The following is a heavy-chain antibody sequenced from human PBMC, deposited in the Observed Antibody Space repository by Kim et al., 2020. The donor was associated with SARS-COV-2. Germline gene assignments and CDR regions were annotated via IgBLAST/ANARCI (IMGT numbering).Heavy chain of an antibody. CDR1: GYSISSGYY. Sequence: SETLSLTCTVSGYSISSGYYWGWIRQPPGKGLEWIGSIYHSGSTYYNPSLKSRVTISVDTSKNQFSLKLSSVTAADTAVYYCARDMIAVTPDAFDIWGQGTMVTVSS. CDR3: ARDMIAVTPDAFDI. J-gene: IGHJ3*02. D-gene: IGHD3-22*01. V-gene: IGHV4-38-2*02. CDR2: IYHSGST.